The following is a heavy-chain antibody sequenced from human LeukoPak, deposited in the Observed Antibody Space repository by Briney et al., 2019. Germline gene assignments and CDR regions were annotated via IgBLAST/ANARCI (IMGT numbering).Heavy chain of an antibody. Sequence: ASVKVSCKASGYTFTSYYMHWVRQAPGQGLEWMGLINPTGDSTGYAQKFQGRVTMTRDMSTSTDYLELSSLRSEDMAVYYCAREQDAFDIWGQGTMVTVSS. CDR2: INPTGDST. J-gene: IGHJ3*02. V-gene: IGHV1-46*01. CDR3: AREQDAFDI. CDR1: GYTFTSYY.